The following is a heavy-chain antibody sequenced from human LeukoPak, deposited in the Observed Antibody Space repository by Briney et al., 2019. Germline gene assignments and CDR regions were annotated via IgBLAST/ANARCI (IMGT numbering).Heavy chain of an antibody. CDR3: AKDIGMDYYDSSGLDY. D-gene: IGHD3-22*01. Sequence: PGRSLRLSRAASGFTFSSYGMHWVRQAPGKGLEWVAVISYDGSNKYYADSVKGRFTISRDNSKNTLYLQMNSLRAEDTAVYYCAKDIGMDYYDSSGLDYWGQGTLVTVSS. CDR1: GFTFSSYG. J-gene: IGHJ4*02. CDR2: ISYDGSNK. V-gene: IGHV3-30*18.